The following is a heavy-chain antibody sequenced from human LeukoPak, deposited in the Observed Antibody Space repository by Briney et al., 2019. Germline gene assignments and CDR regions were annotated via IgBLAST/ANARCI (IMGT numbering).Heavy chain of an antibody. CDR3: ARDRMASITIFGVVIRPNWFDP. CDR1: GGSFSGYY. D-gene: IGHD3-3*01. Sequence: PSETLSLTCAVYGGSFSGYYWSWIRQPPGKGLEWIGEINHSGSTNYNPSLKSRVTIPVDTSKNQFSLKLSSVTAADTAVYYCARDRMASITIFGVVIRPNWFDPWGQGTLVTVSS. J-gene: IGHJ5*02. CDR2: INHSGST. V-gene: IGHV4-34*01.